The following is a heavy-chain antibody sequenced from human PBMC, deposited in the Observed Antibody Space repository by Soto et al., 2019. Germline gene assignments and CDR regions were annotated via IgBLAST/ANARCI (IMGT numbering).Heavy chain of an antibody. CDR1: GASLTCCS. Sequence: QVQLQESGPGLVKPSETLSLTCTVSGASLTCCSWSWIRQPAGKGLEWIGRFYSTESSIYNPNLTRRVTISVDTSKNQLSLKVASVPAAHTAVYYCARDGDTAGDLWGQGTLVIVSS. D-gene: IGHD3-3*01. CDR3: ARDGDTAGDL. CDR2: FYSTESS. J-gene: IGHJ5*02. V-gene: IGHV4-4*07.